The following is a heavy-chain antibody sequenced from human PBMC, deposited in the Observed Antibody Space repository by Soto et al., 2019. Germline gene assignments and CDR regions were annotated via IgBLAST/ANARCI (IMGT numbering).Heavy chain of an antibody. Sequence: GESLKISCKGSGYSFTNYWISWVRQMPGKGLEWMGRIDPSDSYTYYSPSFQGHVTISADKSIITAYLQWNSLKASDTAIYYCARRQSSPWFDPWGQGTLVTVPQ. D-gene: IGHD2-15*01. CDR2: IDPSDSYT. J-gene: IGHJ5*02. CDR1: GYSFTNYW. V-gene: IGHV5-10-1*01. CDR3: ARRQSSPWFDP.